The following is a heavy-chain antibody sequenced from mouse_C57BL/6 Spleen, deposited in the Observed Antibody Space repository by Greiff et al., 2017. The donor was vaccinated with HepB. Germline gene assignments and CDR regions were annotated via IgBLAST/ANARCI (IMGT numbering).Heavy chain of an antibody. CDR3: AREEKGDWFAY. V-gene: IGHV5-16*01. CDR2: INYDGSST. CDR1: GFTFSDYY. J-gene: IGHJ3*01. Sequence: EVKLVESEGGLVQPGSSMKLSCTASGFTFSDYYMAWVRQVPEQGLEWVANINYDGSSTYYLDSLKSRFIISRDNAKNILYLQMSSLKSEDTATYYCAREEKGDWFAYWGQGTLVTVSA.